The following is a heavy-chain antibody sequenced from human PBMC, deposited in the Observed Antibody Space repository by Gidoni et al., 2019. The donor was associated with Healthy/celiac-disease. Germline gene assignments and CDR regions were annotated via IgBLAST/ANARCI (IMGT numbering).Heavy chain of an antibody. CDR3: ASGEGYYLGEWYFDL. CDR2: IYTMGST. CDR1: GGSISSGSYY. Sequence: QVQLQESGPGLVKPSQTLSLTCTVSGGSISSGSYYWSWIRQPAGKGLEWIGRIYTMGSTHYSPSLKSRVTISVETSKNQFSLKLSAVTAADTAVYYGASGEGYYLGEWYFDLWGRGTLVTVSS. D-gene: IGHD3-22*01. J-gene: IGHJ2*01. V-gene: IGHV4-61*02.